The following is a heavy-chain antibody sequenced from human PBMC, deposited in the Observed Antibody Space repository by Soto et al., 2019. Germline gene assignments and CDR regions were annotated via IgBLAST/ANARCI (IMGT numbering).Heavy chain of an antibody. CDR3: ARGERMNYYDSSGYPALDY. CDR1: GGTFSSYA. CDR2: IIPIFGTA. D-gene: IGHD3-22*01. J-gene: IGHJ4*02. V-gene: IGHV1-69*01. Sequence: KVSCKASGGTFSSYAISWVRQAPGQGLEWMGGIIPIFGTANYAQKFQGRVTITADESTSTAYMELSSLRSEDTAVYYCARGERMNYYDSSGYPALDYWGQGTLVTVSS.